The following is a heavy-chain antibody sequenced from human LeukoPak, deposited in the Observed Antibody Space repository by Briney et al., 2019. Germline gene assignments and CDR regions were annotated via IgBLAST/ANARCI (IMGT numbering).Heavy chain of an antibody. CDR3: ARGIGTINFDY. Sequence: SETLSLTCSVSGGSMSSYYWSWIRQPAGKGLEWIGRIYTTGNTNYNPSLKSRVTISVDTSKNQFSLKLDSVTAADTAVYYCARGIGTINFDYWDQGVLVTVSS. CDR1: GGSMSSYY. V-gene: IGHV4-4*07. D-gene: IGHD1-7*01. J-gene: IGHJ4*02. CDR2: IYTTGNT.